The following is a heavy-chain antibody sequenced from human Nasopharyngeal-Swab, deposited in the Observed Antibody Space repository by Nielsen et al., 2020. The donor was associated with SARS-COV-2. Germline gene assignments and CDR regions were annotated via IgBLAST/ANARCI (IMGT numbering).Heavy chain of an antibody. CDR2: INAGNGNT. D-gene: IGHD1-26*01. J-gene: IGHJ4*02. V-gene: IGHV1-3*01. Sequence: ASVKVSCKASGYTFTSYAMHWVRQAPGQRLEWMGWINAGNGNTKYSQKFQDRVTITRDTSASTAYMELSSLRSEDTAVYYCARERVVGARGFDYWGQGTLVTVSS. CDR3: ARERVVGARGFDY. CDR1: GYTFTSYA.